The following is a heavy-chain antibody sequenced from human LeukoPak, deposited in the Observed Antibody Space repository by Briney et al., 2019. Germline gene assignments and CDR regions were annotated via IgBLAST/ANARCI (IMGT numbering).Heavy chain of an antibody. CDR2: IKQDGGEK. V-gene: IGHV3-7*03. CDR1: GFTFSSYW. J-gene: IGHJ3*02. Sequence: PGGSLRLSCVASGFTFSSYWMSWVRQAPGKGLDWVANIKQDGGEKYYVDSVKGRFTISRDNAKNSLYLQMNSLRAEDTAVYYCARDRYYDSGNYYLPDAFDIWGQGTMVTVSS. CDR3: ARDRYYDSGNYYLPDAFDI. D-gene: IGHD3-10*01.